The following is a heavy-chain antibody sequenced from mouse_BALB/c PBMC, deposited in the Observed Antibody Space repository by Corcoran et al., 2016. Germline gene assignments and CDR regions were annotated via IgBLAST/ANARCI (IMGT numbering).Heavy chain of an antibody. V-gene: IGHV1S34*01. D-gene: IGHD2-1*01. J-gene: IGHJ1*01. CDR2: ISCYNGAT. CDR1: GYSFTGYY. CDR3: ARNGNHSWDFDV. Sequence: LVKPGASVKISCKASGYSFTGYYMNWVKQSHGKSLEWIGYISCYNGATSYNQKFKGKATFTVDKSSSTAYMQFNSLTSEDSAVYYCARNGNHSWDFDVWGAGTTVTVSS.